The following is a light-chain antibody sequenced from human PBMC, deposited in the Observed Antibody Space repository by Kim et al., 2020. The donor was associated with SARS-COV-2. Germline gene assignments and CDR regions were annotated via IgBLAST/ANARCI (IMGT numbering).Light chain of an antibody. Sequence: ATVGDRVTITCRASQGISNYLVWYQQKPGKVPKVLIYPASTLQSGVPSRFSGSGSGTEFTLTISSLQPEDAATYYCQKYSTAPWTFGQGTKVDIK. CDR3: QKYSTAPWT. V-gene: IGKV1-27*01. CDR1: QGISNY. CDR2: PAS. J-gene: IGKJ1*01.